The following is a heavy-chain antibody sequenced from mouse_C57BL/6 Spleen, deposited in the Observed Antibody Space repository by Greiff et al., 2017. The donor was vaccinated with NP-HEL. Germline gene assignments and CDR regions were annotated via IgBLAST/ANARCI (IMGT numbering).Heavy chain of an antibody. CDR2: ISYDGSN. J-gene: IGHJ3*01. Sequence: EVQLKESGPGLVKPSQSLSLTCSVTGYSITSGYYWNWIRQFPGNKLEWMGYISYDGSNNYNPSLKNRISITRDTSKNQFFLKLNSVTTEDTATYYCAKLGRGFAYWGQGTPVTVSA. CDR1: GYSITSGYY. D-gene: IGHD4-1*01. V-gene: IGHV3-6*01. CDR3: AKLGRGFAY.